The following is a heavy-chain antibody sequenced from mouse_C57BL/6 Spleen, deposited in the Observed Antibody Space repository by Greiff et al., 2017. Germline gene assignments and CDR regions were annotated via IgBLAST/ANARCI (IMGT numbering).Heavy chain of an antibody. CDR2: IYPGDGDT. J-gene: IGHJ1*03. CDR3: ARPAAPRYFDV. Sequence: VQLQESGAELVKPGASVKISCKASGYAFSSYWMNWVKQRPGKGLEWIGQIYPGDGDTNYNGKFKGKATLTADKSSSTAYMQLSSLTSEDSAVYCCARPAAPRYFDVWGTGTTVTVSS. CDR1: GYAFSSYW. V-gene: IGHV1-80*01.